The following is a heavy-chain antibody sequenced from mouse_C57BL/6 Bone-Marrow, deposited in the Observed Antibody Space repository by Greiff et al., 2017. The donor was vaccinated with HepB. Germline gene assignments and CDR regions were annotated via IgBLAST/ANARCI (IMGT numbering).Heavy chain of an antibody. J-gene: IGHJ1*03. D-gene: IGHD1-1*02. V-gene: IGHV7-1*01. CDR1: GFTFSDFY. CDR3: ARDGGGGLAAPFDV. Sequence: EVNVVESGGGLVQSGRSLRLSCATSGFTFSDFYMEWVRQAPGKGLEWIAASRNKANDYTTEYSASVKGRFIVSRDTSQSILYLQMNALRAEDTAIYYCARDGGGGLAAPFDVWGTGTTVTVSS. CDR2: SRNKANDYTT.